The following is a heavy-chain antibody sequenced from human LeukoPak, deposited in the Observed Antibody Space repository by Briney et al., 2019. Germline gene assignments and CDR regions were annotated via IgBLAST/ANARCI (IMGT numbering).Heavy chain of an antibody. CDR2: IIGSGGST. CDR3: ARDDCSTSSCQKHQNWFDP. CDR1: GFTFSSYA. J-gene: IGHJ5*02. V-gene: IGHV3-23*01. Sequence: SGGSLRLSCAASGFTFSSYAMSWVRQAPGKGLEWVSAIIGSGGSTYYADSVKGRFTISRDNAKNSLYLQMNSLRAEDTAVYYCARDDCSTSSCQKHQNWFDPWGQGTLVTVSS. D-gene: IGHD2-2*01.